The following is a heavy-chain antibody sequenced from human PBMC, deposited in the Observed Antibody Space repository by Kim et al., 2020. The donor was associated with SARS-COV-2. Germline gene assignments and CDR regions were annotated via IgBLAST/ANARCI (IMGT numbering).Heavy chain of an antibody. J-gene: IGHJ6*02. CDR3: ATGQTIVVVPAAIRSYYYYYGMDV. D-gene: IGHD2-2*01. CDR2: FDPEDGET. V-gene: IGHV1-24*01. CDR1: GYTLTELS. Sequence: ASVKVSCKVSGYTLTELSMHWVRQAPGKGLEWMGGFDPEDGETIYAQKFQGRVTMTEDTYTDTAYMELSSLRSEDTAVYYCATGQTIVVVPAAIRSYYYYYGMDVWGQGTTVTVSS.